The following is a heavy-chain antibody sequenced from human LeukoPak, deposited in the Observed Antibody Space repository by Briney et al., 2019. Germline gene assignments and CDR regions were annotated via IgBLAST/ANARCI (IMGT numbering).Heavy chain of an antibody. D-gene: IGHD5-12*01. V-gene: IGHV3-21*01. CDR3: ARARYSGYDWGYFDY. Sequence: GGSLRLSCAASGFTLRSYTMNWVRQAPGKGLEWVSSISSSSSYIYYADSVKGRFTISRDNAKNSLYLQMNSLRAEDTAVYYCARARYSGYDWGYFDYWGQGTLVTVSS. CDR2: ISSSSSYI. CDR1: GFTLRSYT. J-gene: IGHJ4*02.